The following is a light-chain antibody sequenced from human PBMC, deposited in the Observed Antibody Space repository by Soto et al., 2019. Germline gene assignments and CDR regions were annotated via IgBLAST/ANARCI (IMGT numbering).Light chain of an antibody. J-gene: IGKJ1*01. CDR1: QSISSY. CDR3: QQSYSTPRT. Sequence: DIQMTQSPSSLSASVGDRVTITCRASQSISSYLNWYQQKPGKVPKLLIYAASSLQSGVPSRFNGSGSGTDFTLTISILQPEDFATYYCQQSYSTPRTFGQGTRVDIK. V-gene: IGKV1-39*01. CDR2: AAS.